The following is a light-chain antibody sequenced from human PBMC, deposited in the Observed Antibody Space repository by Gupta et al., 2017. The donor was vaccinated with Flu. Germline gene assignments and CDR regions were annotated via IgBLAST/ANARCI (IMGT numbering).Light chain of an antibody. Sequence: ATLSVSPGEGATLSCRASQSVSRKLAWYQQKPGQAPRLLIYGASTRATGIPARFSGGGYGTEFTLTISSRQSEDFAVYYCQQYNDWPLYTFGQGTKLEIK. CDR2: GAS. CDR3: QQYNDWPLYT. J-gene: IGKJ2*01. V-gene: IGKV3-15*01. CDR1: QSVSRK.